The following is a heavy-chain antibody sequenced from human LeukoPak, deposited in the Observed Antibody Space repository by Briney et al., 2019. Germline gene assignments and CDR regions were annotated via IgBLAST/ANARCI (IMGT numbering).Heavy chain of an antibody. CDR2: ISAYNGDT. V-gene: IGHV1-18*01. J-gene: IGHJ3*02. D-gene: IGHD3-10*01. CDR3: AREVSIRAFDI. CDR1: GYTFSNYS. Sequence: SVKVSCKTSGYTFSNYSITWVRQAPGQGLEWMGWISAYNGDTNYAQQLQGRVTMTTDTSTSTAYMELSSLRSEDTAVYYCAREVSIRAFDIWGQGTMVTVSS.